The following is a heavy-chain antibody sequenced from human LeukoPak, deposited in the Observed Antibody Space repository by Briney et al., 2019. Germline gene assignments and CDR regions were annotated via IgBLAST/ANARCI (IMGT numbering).Heavy chain of an antibody. CDR1: GYTFTSYD. J-gene: IGHJ3*02. Sequence: VASVKVSCKASGYTFTSYDINWVRQATGQGLEWMGWMNPNSGNTGYAQKFQGRVTITRNTSISTAYMELSSLRSEDTAVYYCARELGGGYNWNYGISLFIWGQGTMVTVSS. CDR2: MNPNSGNT. V-gene: IGHV1-8*03. CDR3: ARELGGGYNWNYGISLFI. D-gene: IGHD1-7*01.